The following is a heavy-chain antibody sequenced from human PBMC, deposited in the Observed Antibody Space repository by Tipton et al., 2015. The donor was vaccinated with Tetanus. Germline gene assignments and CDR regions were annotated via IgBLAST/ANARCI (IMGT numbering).Heavy chain of an antibody. J-gene: IGHJ4*02. CDR1: GGSISTYY. Sequence: TLSLTCTVSGGSISTYYWSWIRQPPGKGLEWIGYIFYSGNTNYNPSLKTRVTISVDTSKNQFSLKLSSVTAADTAVYYCARRQVGRGPFDYWGQGSRVTVSS. D-gene: IGHD3-10*01. V-gene: IGHV4-59*12. CDR2: IFYSGNT. CDR3: ARRQVGRGPFDY.